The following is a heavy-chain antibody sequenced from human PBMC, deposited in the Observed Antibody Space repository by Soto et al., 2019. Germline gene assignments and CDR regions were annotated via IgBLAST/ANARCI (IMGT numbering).Heavy chain of an antibody. V-gene: IGHV3-23*01. J-gene: IGHJ5*02. Sequence: PGGSLRFSCAASRFTFSSYAMSWVRQAPGKGLEWVSSISYSGGSTYYADSVKGRFTISRDNSKNTLYLQMNSLRAEDSAIYYCARKEGFNWNYAWFDPWGQGTLVTVSS. CDR3: ARKEGFNWNYAWFDP. D-gene: IGHD1-7*01. CDR2: ISYSGGST. CDR1: RFTFSSYA.